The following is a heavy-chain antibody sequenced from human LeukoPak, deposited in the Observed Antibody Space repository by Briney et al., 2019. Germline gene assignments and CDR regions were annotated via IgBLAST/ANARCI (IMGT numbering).Heavy chain of an antibody. D-gene: IGHD3-22*01. CDR3: ARDWGAYYHFFDY. J-gene: IGHJ4*02. Sequence: PGGSLRLSCEASGFSMSVYWMSWVRQAPGKGLEWVGNVKQDGSERNYVDSVKCRFTISRDSAKKSLYLQMNSLRAEDTAVYYCARDWGAYYHFFDYWGQGTLVTVSS. CDR2: VKQDGSER. CDR1: GFSMSVYW. V-gene: IGHV3-7*01.